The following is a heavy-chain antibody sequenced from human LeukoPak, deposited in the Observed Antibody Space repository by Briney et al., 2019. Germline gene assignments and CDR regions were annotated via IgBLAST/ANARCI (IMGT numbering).Heavy chain of an antibody. V-gene: IGHV3-23*01. CDR1: GITLRNSA. CDR2: ISPSGGST. CDR3: AKAESSGSSDVFDI. J-gene: IGHJ3*02. Sequence: PGGSLRLSCAASGITLRNSAMNWVRQTPGKGLQWVSVISPSGGSTYYADSVKGRFTISRDNSNNTLYLQMNSLRVEDTAVYYCAKAESSGSSDVFDIWGQGTTVTVSS. D-gene: IGHD3-10*01.